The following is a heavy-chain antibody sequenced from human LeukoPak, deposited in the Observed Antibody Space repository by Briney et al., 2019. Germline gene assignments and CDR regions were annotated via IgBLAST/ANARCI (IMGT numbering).Heavy chain of an antibody. CDR2: IYTSGST. V-gene: IGHV4-61*02. CDR1: GDSISSGSYY. CDR3: ARGRVEMATIDFDY. Sequence: NASETVSLTCTVSGDSISSGSYYWSWLRQPAGKGLEWIGRIYTSGSTNYNPSLKSRVTISVDTSKNQFSLKLSSVTAADTAMYYCARGRVEMATIDFDYWGQGTLVTVSS. D-gene: IGHD5-24*01. J-gene: IGHJ4*02.